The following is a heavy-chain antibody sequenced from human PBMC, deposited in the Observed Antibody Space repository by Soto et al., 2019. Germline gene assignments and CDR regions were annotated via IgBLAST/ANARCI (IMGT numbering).Heavy chain of an antibody. Sequence: PVGSLRLSCAVSRFTFSTAWLSWVRQAPGQGLEWVGRIKTKLDGETTAYAPPVQGRFSIQRDDSKNTVYLHMNSLTAEDTAVYYCATVGEGSRNWFNPWGQGTRVTVSS. CDR2: IKTKLDGETT. J-gene: IGHJ5*02. D-gene: IGHD3-3*01. CDR1: RFTFSTAW. V-gene: IGHV3-15*01. CDR3: ATVGEGSRNWFNP.